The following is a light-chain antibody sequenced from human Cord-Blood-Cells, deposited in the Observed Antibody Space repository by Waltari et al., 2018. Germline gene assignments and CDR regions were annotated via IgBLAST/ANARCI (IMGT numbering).Light chain of an antibody. Sequence: EIQMTPSTSFLSASVGDRVTITCRASQSVSSYLNWYQQKPGKAPKFLIYAASSLQRGVPSRFSGSGSGTDFTLTISSLQPEDFATYYCQQSYSTPFTFGPGTKVDIK. CDR1: QSVSSY. CDR2: AAS. CDR3: QQSYSTPFT. J-gene: IGKJ3*01. V-gene: IGKV1-39*01.